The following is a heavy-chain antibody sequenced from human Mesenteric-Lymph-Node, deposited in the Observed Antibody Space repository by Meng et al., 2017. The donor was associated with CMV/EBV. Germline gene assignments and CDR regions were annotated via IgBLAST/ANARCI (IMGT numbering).Heavy chain of an antibody. D-gene: IGHD1-1*01. CDR3: ARYRTTGDY. Sequence: GESLKISCAASGFTFSNSAMTWIRQAPGKGLEWVSGISASGATTYFADSVKGRFAISRDNAENSMFLQMNSLRVEDTAVYYCARYRTTGDYWGQGTLVTVSS. CDR1: GFTFSNSA. V-gene: IGHV3-23*01. CDR2: ISASGATT. J-gene: IGHJ4*02.